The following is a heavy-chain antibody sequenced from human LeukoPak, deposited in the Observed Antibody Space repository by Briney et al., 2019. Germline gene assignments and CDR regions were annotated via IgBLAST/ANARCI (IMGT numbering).Heavy chain of an antibody. Sequence: GGSLRLSCAASGFTFSSYSMNWVRQAPGKGLEWVSSISSSSSYIYYADSVKGRFTISRDSAKNSLYLQMNSLRAEDTAVYYCAREHPITMIVVVIAGGLDYWGQGTLVTVSS. D-gene: IGHD3-22*01. V-gene: IGHV3-21*01. CDR2: ISSSSSYI. J-gene: IGHJ4*02. CDR1: GFTFSSYS. CDR3: AREHPITMIVVVIAGGLDY.